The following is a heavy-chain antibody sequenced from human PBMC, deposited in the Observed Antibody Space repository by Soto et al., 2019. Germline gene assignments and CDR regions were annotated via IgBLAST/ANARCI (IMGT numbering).Heavy chain of an antibody. Sequence: QVQLVQSGAEVKKPGASVKVSCKASGYTFTSYDINWVRQATGQGLEWMGWMNPNSGNTGYAQKFQGRVTMTRNTSISTAYMELSSLRSEDTAVYYCARGIGYSSSWYTLISNYYYGMDVWGQGTTVTVSS. V-gene: IGHV1-8*01. CDR3: ARGIGYSSSWYTLISNYYYGMDV. J-gene: IGHJ6*02. D-gene: IGHD6-13*01. CDR1: GYTFTSYD. CDR2: MNPNSGNT.